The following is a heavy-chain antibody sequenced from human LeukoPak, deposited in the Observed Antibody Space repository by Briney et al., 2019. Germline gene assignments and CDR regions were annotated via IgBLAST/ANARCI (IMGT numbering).Heavy chain of an antibody. V-gene: IGHV4-39*01. Sequence: PSETLSLTCTVSGGSISSSSYYWGWIRQPPGKGLEWIGSIYYSGSTYYNPSLKSRVTISVDTSKNQFSLKLSSVTAADTAVYYCARRSKGDFWSGYYRYWGQGTLVTVSS. CDR1: GGSISSSSYY. D-gene: IGHD3-3*01. CDR3: ARRSKGDFWSGYYRY. CDR2: IYYSGST. J-gene: IGHJ4*02.